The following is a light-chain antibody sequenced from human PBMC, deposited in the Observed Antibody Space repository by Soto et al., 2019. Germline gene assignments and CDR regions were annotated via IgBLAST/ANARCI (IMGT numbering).Light chain of an antibody. Sequence: QSALTQPASVSGSPGQSITISCTGTSSDGGGYNYVSWYQQHPGKAPKLMIYEVNKRPSGVPDRFSGSKSGNTASLTVSGLQAEDEADYYCSSYAGSSNVFGTGTKVTVL. CDR1: SSDGGGYNY. J-gene: IGLJ1*01. CDR3: SSYAGSSNV. V-gene: IGLV2-8*01. CDR2: EVN.